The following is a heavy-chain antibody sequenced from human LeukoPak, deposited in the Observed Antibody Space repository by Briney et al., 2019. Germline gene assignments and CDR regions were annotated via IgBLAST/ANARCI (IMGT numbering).Heavy chain of an antibody. CDR2: IYYSGST. CDR1: GGSISSSSYY. Sequence: SETLSLTCTVSGGSISSSSYYWGWIRQPPGKGLEWIGSIYYSGSTYYNPSLKSRVTISVDTSKNQFSLKLSSVTAADTAVYYCARDLPGSSFFDYWGQGTLVTVSS. CDR3: ARDLPGSSFFDY. J-gene: IGHJ4*02. D-gene: IGHD6-6*01. V-gene: IGHV4-39*07.